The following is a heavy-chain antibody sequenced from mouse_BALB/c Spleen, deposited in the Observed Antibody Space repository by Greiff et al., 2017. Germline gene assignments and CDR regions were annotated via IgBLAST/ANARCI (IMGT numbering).Heavy chain of an antibody. V-gene: IGHV3-2*02. CDR2: ISYSGST. J-gene: IGHJ3*01. CDR1: GYSITSDYA. CDR3: ARLSDGYYRFAY. Sequence: EVKLVESGPGLVKPSQSLSLTCTVTGYSITSDYAWNWIRQFPGNKLEWMGYISYSGSTSYNPSLKSRISITRDTSKNQFFLQLNSVTTEDTATYYCARLSDGYYRFAYWGQGTLVTVSA. D-gene: IGHD2-3*01.